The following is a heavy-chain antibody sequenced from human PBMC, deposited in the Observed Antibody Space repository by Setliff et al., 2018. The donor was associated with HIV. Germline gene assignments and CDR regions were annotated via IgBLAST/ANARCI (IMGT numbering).Heavy chain of an antibody. CDR3: ARNPDTSGYLYYYYYMDV. CDR2: TSGYNDDT. D-gene: IGHD3-22*01. Sequence: ASVKVSCKASGYNFPTYGISWVRQAPGQGLEWVGWTSGYNDDTNYAQKFQGRVSMTTDTSTNIAYLEMGSLRSDDTAVYYCARNPDTSGYLYYYYYMDVWGKGTTVTVSS. J-gene: IGHJ6*03. V-gene: IGHV1-18*01. CDR1: GYNFPTYG.